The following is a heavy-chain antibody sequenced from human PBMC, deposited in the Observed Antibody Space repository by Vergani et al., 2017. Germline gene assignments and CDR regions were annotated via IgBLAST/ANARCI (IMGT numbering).Heavy chain of an antibody. CDR2: FHYSGST. CDR3: VSYSSSSGPVLR. D-gene: IGHD6-6*01. J-gene: IGHJ4*02. Sequence: QVHLQESGPGLVKPSETLFLTCTVSSGSMGNYYWSWIRQPPGKRLEWIGSFHYSGSTNYNPSLKSRVNMSLDTSKNQFSLKLNSVTAADTGVYFCVSYSSSSGPVLRWGQGTLVTVSS. CDR1: SGSMGNYY. V-gene: IGHV4-59*03.